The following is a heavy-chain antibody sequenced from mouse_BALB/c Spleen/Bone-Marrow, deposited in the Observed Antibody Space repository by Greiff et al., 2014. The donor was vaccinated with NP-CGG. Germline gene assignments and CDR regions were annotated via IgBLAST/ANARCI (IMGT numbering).Heavy chain of an antibody. D-gene: IGHD2-2*01. CDR3: ARQRGYAFALDY. J-gene: IGHJ4*01. V-gene: IGHV5-12-1*01. CDR2: ISSGGINT. Sequence: EVKLVESGGGLVEPGGSLKLSCAASGFAFSGYDMSWVRQTPEKRLEWVAYISSGGINTYYPDTVKGRFTISRDNAKNTLYLQMNRLKSEDRAMYYCARQRGYAFALDYWGQGTSVTVSS. CDR1: GFAFSGYD.